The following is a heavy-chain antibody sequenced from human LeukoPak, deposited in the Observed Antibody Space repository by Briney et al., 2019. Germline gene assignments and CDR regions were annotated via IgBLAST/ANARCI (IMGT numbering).Heavy chain of an antibody. Sequence: ASVKVSCKASGYTFANYALHWVRQAPGQRLEWMGWINAGNGNTKYSQKFQGRVTITADESTSTAYMELSSLRSEDTAVYYCARGYSGYRNDYWGQGTLVTVSS. CDR2: INAGNGNT. D-gene: IGHD5-12*01. CDR1: GYTFANYA. J-gene: IGHJ4*02. V-gene: IGHV1-3*01. CDR3: ARGYSGYRNDY.